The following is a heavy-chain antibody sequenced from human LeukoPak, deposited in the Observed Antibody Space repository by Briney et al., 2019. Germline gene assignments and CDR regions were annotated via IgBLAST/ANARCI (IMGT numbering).Heavy chain of an antibody. Sequence: GGSLLLSCVWSGFTFSSYGMHGVRQAAGKEREGVAFIRHDGSNEYYADSVKGRFTVSRDNSKNTLFLQMNSLRVEEMAVYYCAKEVHPYDSGTYYFDYWGRGTLVTVSS. CDR3: AKEVHPYDSGTYYFDY. CDR1: GFTFSSYG. D-gene: IGHD3-10*01. J-gene: IGHJ4*02. V-gene: IGHV3-30*02. CDR2: IRHDGSNE.